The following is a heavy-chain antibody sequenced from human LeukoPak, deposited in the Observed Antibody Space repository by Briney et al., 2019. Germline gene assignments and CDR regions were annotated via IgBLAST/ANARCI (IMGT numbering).Heavy chain of an antibody. Sequence: ASVKVSFKSSVYTFTSYGISWVRQAPGQGLEWMGWISAYNGNTNYAQKLQGRVTMTTETSTSTTYMELRSLRSDDTAVYYCARGDRVVVAAKSDYWGQGTLVTVSS. CDR3: ARGDRVVVAAKSDY. CDR1: VYTFTSYG. J-gene: IGHJ4*02. V-gene: IGHV1-18*01. CDR2: ISAYNGNT. D-gene: IGHD2-15*01.